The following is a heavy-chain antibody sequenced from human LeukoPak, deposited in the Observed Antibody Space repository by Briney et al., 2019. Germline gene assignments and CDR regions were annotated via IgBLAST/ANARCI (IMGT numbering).Heavy chain of an antibody. J-gene: IGHJ4*02. CDR1: GGTFIRYA. CDR2: IIPIFGTA. CDR3: AADTAMDRLD. Sequence: SVKVSCKASGGTFIRYAISWVRQAPGQGLEWMGGIIPIFGTANYAQKFQGRVTITADESTSTAYMELSSLRSEDTAVYYCAADTAMDRLDWGQGTLVTVSS. V-gene: IGHV1-69*13. D-gene: IGHD5-18*01.